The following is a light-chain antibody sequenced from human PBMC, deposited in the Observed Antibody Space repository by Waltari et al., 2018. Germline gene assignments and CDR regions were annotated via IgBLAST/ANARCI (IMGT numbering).Light chain of an antibody. J-gene: IGKJ1*01. CDR3: QEYQTWLRGT. CDR1: QSVKSN. CDR2: GAS. Sequence: EIVMTQSPATLSVSPGDRATLSCRASQSVKSNLAWYQQRPGQTPRLLIYGASSRASGVPDRFSGSVSGTDFTLTISSLQSEDFAVYYCQEYQTWLRGTFGQGTKVDIK. V-gene: IGKV3-15*01.